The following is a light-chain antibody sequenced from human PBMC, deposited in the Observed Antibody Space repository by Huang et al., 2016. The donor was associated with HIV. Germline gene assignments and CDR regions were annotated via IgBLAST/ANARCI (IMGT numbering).Light chain of an antibody. Sequence: DIQMTQSPSSLSASLGDKVTITCQASLDINNYLNWYQQKPRKVPKLLISDASDLETGVPPRFSGSRSGTNFTLTVSSLQAEDIGTYYCRQYDTLPLTFGQGTNVEI. V-gene: IGKV1-33*01. CDR1: LDINNY. CDR2: DAS. CDR3: RQYDTLPLT. J-gene: IGKJ1*01.